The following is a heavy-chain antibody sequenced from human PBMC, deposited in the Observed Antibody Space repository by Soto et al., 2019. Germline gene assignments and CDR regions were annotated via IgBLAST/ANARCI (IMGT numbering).Heavy chain of an antibody. J-gene: IGHJ4*02. D-gene: IGHD2-2*01. Sequence: QVQLQESGPGLVKPSQTLSLTCTVSGGSISSGGYYWSWIRQHPGKGLEWIGYIYYSGSTYYNPSHKSRVTISVDTSKNQFSLKLSSVTAADTAVYYCARGRSAGYCSSTSCYAGGIAAAGTEDYWGQGTLVTVSS. CDR1: GGSISSGGYY. V-gene: IGHV4-31*03. CDR2: IYYSGST. CDR3: ARGRSAGYCSSTSCYAGGIAAAGTEDY.